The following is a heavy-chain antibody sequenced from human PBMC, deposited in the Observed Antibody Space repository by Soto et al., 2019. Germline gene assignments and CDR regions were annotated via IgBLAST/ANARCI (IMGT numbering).Heavy chain of an antibody. D-gene: IGHD1-1*01. CDR2: VSAYNGNT. CDR3: ARRDLVPTASCDY. V-gene: IGHV1-18*01. CDR1: GYTFTSYG. J-gene: IGHJ4*02. Sequence: ASVKVSCKASGYTFTSYGISWVRQAPGQGLEWMGWVSAYNGNTNYAQKFQGRVTMTTDTSTTTAYLELRGLTSDDTAVYYCARRDLVPTASCDYWGQGTLVTVSS.